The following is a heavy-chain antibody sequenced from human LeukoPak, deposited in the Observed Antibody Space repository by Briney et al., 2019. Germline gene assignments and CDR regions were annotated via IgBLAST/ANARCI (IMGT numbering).Heavy chain of an antibody. Sequence: ASVKVSCKVSGYTLTELSMHWVRQAPGKGLEWMGGFDPEDGETIYAQKFQGRVTMTEDTSTDTAYMELSSLRSEDTAVYYCATDYGGNSAGSTWDHWGQGTLVTVSS. D-gene: IGHD4-23*01. J-gene: IGHJ4*02. CDR1: GYTLTELS. CDR3: ATDYGGNSAGSTWDH. V-gene: IGHV1-24*01. CDR2: FDPEDGET.